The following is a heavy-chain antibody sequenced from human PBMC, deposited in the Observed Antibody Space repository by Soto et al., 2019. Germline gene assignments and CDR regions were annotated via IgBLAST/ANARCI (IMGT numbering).Heavy chain of an antibody. Sequence: QVQLVESGGGAVQPGESLRLSCVASGFDFTYYDMHWVRQAPGKGLESVAVMSSDGSKIHHTDSVKGRFTISRDNSKNTLYLQMNRLRKEDTAVYFCAKDEGVGGTLGLFDFWGQGTLVSVSS. CDR3: AKDEGVGGTLGLFDF. CDR2: MSSDGSKI. CDR1: GFDFTYYD. D-gene: IGHD1-26*01. J-gene: IGHJ4*02. V-gene: IGHV3-30*18.